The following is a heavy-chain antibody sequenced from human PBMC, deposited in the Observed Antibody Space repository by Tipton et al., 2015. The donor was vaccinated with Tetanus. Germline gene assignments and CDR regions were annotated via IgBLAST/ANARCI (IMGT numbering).Heavy chain of an antibody. CDR2: IYYSGST. CDR1: GGSISSYY. V-gene: IGHV4-59*12. CDR3: ARDRGVRGGYYYYHGMDV. D-gene: IGHD3-10*01. J-gene: IGHJ6*02. Sequence: TLSLTCTVSGGSISSYYWSWIRQPPGKGLEWIGYIYYSGSTNYNPSLKSRVTISVDTSKNQLSLKLTSVTAADTAVYYCARDRGVRGGYYYYHGMDVWGQGTTVTVSS.